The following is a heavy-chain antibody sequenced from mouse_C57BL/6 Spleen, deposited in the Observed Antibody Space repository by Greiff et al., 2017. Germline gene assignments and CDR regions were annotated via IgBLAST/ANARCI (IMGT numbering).Heavy chain of an antibody. CDR1: GYTFTSYW. D-gene: IGHD2-2*01. CDR3: ARFGYRYYYAMDY. Sequence: QVQLKQPGTELVKPGASVKLSCKASGYTFTSYWMHWVKQRPGPGLEWIGNINPSNGGTNYNEKFKSEATLTVDKSSSTAYMQLSSLTSEDSAVYYCARFGYRYYYAMDYWGQGTSVTVSS. CDR2: INPSNGGT. J-gene: IGHJ4*01. V-gene: IGHV1-53*01.